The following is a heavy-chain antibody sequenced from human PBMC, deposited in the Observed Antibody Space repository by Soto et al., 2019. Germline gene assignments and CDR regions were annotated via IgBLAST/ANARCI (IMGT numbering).Heavy chain of an antibody. J-gene: IGHJ4*02. D-gene: IGHD3-22*01. Sequence: QVQLVQSGAEVKEPGSSVKVSCETPRGSLNRYALSWVRQAPGQGLEWMGGIIPPLGTTKYAQKLQGRVTIIADENTSTAYMQLSSLRSEDTDGYYCARGPDNSGFYLVDHWGQGTLVTGSS. CDR1: RGSLNRYA. CDR3: ARGPDNSGFYLVDH. V-gene: IGHV1-69*01. CDR2: IIPPLGTT.